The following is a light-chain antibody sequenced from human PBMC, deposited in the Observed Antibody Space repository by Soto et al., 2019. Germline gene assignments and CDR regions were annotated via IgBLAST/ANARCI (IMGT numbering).Light chain of an antibody. Sequence: IVMKKSPSTVSVYPGERATLSCRASQSVNSNLAWYQQKPGQAPRLLIYGASTRATGIPARFSGSGSGTEFTLTISSLEPEDFTLYYCQQRSNWPITFGQVTRLAIK. J-gene: IGKJ5*01. V-gene: IGKV3-15*01. CDR3: QQRSNWPIT. CDR1: QSVNSN. CDR2: GAS.